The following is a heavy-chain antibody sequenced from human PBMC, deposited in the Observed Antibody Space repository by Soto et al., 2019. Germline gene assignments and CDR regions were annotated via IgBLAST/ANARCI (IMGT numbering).Heavy chain of an antibody. Sequence: PGGSLRLSCAASGFTFSSYSMNWVRQAPGKGLEWVSSISSSSSYIYYADSVKGRFTISRDNAKNSLYLQMNSLRAEDTAVYYCARPNYYDSSGYYPDAFDIWGQGTMVTVSS. V-gene: IGHV3-21*01. CDR3: ARPNYYDSSGYYPDAFDI. CDR2: ISSSSSYI. D-gene: IGHD3-22*01. CDR1: GFTFSSYS. J-gene: IGHJ3*02.